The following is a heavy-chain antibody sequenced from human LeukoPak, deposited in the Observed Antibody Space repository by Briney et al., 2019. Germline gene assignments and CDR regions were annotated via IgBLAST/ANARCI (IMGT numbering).Heavy chain of an antibody. CDR1: GFTFSSYS. Sequence: GGSLRLFCAASGFTFSSYSMNWVRQAPGKGLEWASSISSSSSYIYYADSVKGRFTISRDNAKNSLYLQMNSLRAEDTAVYYCARTKDDAFDIWGQGTTVTVSS. V-gene: IGHV3-21*04. J-gene: IGHJ3*02. CDR3: ARTKDDAFDI. CDR2: ISSSSSYI.